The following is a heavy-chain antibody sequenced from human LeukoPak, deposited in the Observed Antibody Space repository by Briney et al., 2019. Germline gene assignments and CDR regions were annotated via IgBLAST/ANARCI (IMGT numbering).Heavy chain of an antibody. D-gene: IGHD5-18*01. CDR3: ARDGYSYGYRAFDI. CDR1: GFTFSSYS. Sequence: GGSLRLSCAASGFTFSSYSMNWVRQAPGQGLERVSSISSSSSYIYYADSVKGRFTISRDNAKNSLYLQMNSLRAEDTAVYYCARDGYSYGYRAFDIWGQGTMVTVSS. CDR2: ISSSSSYI. V-gene: IGHV3-21*01. J-gene: IGHJ3*02.